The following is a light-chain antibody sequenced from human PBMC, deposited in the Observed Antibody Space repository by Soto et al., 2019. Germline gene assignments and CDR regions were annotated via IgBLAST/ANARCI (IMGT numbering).Light chain of an antibody. J-gene: IGLJ2*01. CDR3: ATWDGSLPGEV. V-gene: IGLV1-51*01. CDR1: SSNIVNNY. Sequence: QSVLTQSPSVSAAPGQQVTISCSGSSSNIVNNYVSWYQQLPGTAPKLLIYDNNKRPSGIPDRFSGSKSGTSGTLDITGLLIGDEAVYYCATWDGSLPGEVFGGGTKVTVL. CDR2: DNN.